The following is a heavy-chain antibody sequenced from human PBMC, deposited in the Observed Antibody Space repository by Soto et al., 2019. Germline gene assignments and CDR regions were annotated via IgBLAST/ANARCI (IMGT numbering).Heavy chain of an antibody. J-gene: IGHJ4*02. CDR3: ATPGDYVAY. Sequence: QLQLQESGPGLVKPSGTLSLTCTVSGASITTSTYYWGWIRQSPGKGLEWIGSTRNTNYNPSLKSRVTISLNASKTQCSLRLGSVTAADTAGYYCATPGDYVAYWGQGTLVTVSS. D-gene: IGHD4-17*01. CDR2: TRNT. V-gene: IGHV4-39*01. CDR1: GASITTSTYY.